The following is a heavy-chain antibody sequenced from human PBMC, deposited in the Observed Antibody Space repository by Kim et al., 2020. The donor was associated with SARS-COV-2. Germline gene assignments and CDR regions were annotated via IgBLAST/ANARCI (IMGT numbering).Heavy chain of an antibody. CDR2: IYYSGST. Sequence: SETLSLTCTVSGGSVSSGSYYWSWIRQPPGKGLEWIGYIYYSGSTNYNPSLKSRVNISVDTSKNQFSLKLSSVTAADTAVYYCARVDKRNRDYYGSGRPFDYWGQGTLVTVSS. CDR1: GGSVSSGSYY. D-gene: IGHD3-10*01. CDR3: ARVDKRNRDYYGSGRPFDY. J-gene: IGHJ4*02. V-gene: IGHV4-61*01.